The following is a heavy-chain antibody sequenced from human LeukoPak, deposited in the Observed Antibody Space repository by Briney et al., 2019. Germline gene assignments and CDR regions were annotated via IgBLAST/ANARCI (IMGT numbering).Heavy chain of an antibody. V-gene: IGHV3-74*01. CDR1: GFTFSSYW. Sequence: GGSLRLSCAASGFTFSSYWMHWVRQAPGKGLVWVSRINSDGSSTSYADSVKGRFTISRDNAKNTLYLQMNSLRAEDTAVYYCAKAVGMTTVTTMDISSFFFGSGYWGQGTLVTVSS. CDR2: INSDGSST. D-gene: IGHD4-17*01. J-gene: IGHJ4*02. CDR3: AKAVGMTTVTTMDISSFFFGSGY.